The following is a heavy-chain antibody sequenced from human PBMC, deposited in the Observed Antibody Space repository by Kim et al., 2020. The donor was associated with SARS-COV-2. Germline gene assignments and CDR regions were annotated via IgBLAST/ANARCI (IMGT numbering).Heavy chain of an antibody. J-gene: IGHJ4*02. CDR3: ARGQFLWFGELPHY. D-gene: IGHD3-10*01. V-gene: IGHV1-46*01. Sequence: EQKFQGRVTMTRDTSTSTVYMELSSLRSEDTAVYYCARGQFLWFGELPHYWGQGTLVTVSS.